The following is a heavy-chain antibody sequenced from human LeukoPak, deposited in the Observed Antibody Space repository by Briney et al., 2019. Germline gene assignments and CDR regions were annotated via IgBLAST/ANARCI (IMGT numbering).Heavy chain of an antibody. CDR1: GGSISSKTYN. Sequence: PSETLSLTCSISGGSISSKTYNWGWIRQPPGKGLEWIGSTYYTGSTHYNPSLKSRVTISVDTSKNQFSLKLSSVTAADKAVYYCARSCRILDIVATIRARLGGNGFDIWGQGTMVTVSS. V-gene: IGHV4-39*07. D-gene: IGHD5-12*01. J-gene: IGHJ3*02. CDR2: TYYTGST. CDR3: ARSCRILDIVATIRARLGGNGFDI.